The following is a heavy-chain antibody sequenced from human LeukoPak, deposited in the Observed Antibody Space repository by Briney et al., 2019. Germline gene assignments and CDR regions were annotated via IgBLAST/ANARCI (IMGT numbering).Heavy chain of an antibody. CDR3: VKDEVYLDSGGYPTPDTTLDY. Sequence: PGGSLRLSCAAPGFRFTNYGSHGAGQAPGKGLEWLAVTGYDGSNKYYADSVRDRFTVSRDNSKNTVHLQMNSLRVEDTPVYYCVKDEVYLDSGGYPTPDTTLDYWGQGTLVTVSS. J-gene: IGHJ4*02. V-gene: IGHV3-33*06. D-gene: IGHD3-22*01. CDR2: TGYDGSNK. CDR1: GFRFTNYG.